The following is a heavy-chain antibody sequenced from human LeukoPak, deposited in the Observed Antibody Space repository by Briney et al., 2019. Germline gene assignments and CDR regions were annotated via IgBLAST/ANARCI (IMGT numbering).Heavy chain of an antibody. J-gene: IGHJ6*02. V-gene: IGHV1-18*01. D-gene: IGHD2-2*02. CDR1: GYTFTSYG. Sequence: ASVKVSCKASGYTFTSYGISWVRQAPGQGLEWMGWISAYNGNTNYAQKLQGRVTMTTDTSTSTAYMELRSLRSDDTAVYYCAADNLVIPAAIKPLHYHRMDLWGQGTTVTVSS. CDR3: AADNLVIPAAIKPLHYHRMDL. CDR2: ISAYNGNT.